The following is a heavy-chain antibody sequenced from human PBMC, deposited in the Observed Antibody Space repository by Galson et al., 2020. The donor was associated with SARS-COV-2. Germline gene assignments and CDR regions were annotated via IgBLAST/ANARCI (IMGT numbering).Heavy chain of an antibody. CDR2: ISRSGDNT. Sequence: GGSLRLSCACSGFTFSSFAMGWVRQAPGKGLEWVSVISRSGDNTYYGDSVKGRFTISRDNSRNTLYLQMNSLRAYDTTVYYCAKDIRGAAATGFYAVGYLGQRNLVTVPS. CDR1: GFTFSSFA. V-gene: IGHV3-23*01. CDR3: AKDIRGAAATGFYAVGY. J-gene: IGHJ4*02. D-gene: IGHD3-9*01.